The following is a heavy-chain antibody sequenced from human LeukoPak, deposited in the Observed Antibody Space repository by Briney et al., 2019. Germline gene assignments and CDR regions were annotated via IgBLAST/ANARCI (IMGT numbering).Heavy chain of an antibody. D-gene: IGHD6-13*01. CDR2: TIPIFGTA. Sequence: GASVKVSCKASGGTFSSYAISWVRQAPGQGLEWMGGTIPIFGTANYAQKFQGRVTITADESTSTAYMELSSLRSEDTAVYYCARDSAAAGTTADYYYYYGMDVWGQGTTVTVSS. CDR1: GGTFSSYA. CDR3: ARDSAAAGTTADYYYYYGMDV. J-gene: IGHJ6*02. V-gene: IGHV1-69*13.